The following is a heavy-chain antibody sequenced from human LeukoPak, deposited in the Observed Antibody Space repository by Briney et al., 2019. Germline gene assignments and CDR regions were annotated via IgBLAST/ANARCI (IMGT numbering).Heavy chain of an antibody. CDR3: GASRQYVGAFDI. D-gene: IGHD3-16*01. V-gene: IGHV3-48*03. Sequence: GGSLRLSCAASGFTFSSYDLYWVRQAPGKGLEWISYISSSSTIIKYADSVRGRFTLSRDDARESLYLQMSSLRADDTDIYYCGASRQYVGAFDIWGQGKLVTVSS. J-gene: IGHJ3*02. CDR2: ISSSSTII. CDR1: GFTFSSYD.